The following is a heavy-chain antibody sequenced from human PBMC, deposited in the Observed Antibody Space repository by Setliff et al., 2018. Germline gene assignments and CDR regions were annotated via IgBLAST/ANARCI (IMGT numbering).Heavy chain of an antibody. D-gene: IGHD5-18*01. CDR3: ARVKVDTAWGDGFDV. Sequence: LSLTCTVSGFSISSGYYWGWVRQPPGKGLEWIGSIYFTGNTYYNPSLKSRVTVSVDTSRNQFSLTLNPVTAGDTAVYYCARVKVDTAWGDGFDVWGQGTLVTVSS. V-gene: IGHV4-38-2*02. CDR2: IYFTGNT. CDR1: GFSISSGYY. J-gene: IGHJ3*01.